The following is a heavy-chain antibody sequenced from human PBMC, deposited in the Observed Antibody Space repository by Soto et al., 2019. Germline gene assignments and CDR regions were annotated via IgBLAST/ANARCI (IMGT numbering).Heavy chain of an antibody. Sequence: EVQLLESGGGLVQPGGSLRLSCAASGFTFSSYAMSWVRQAPGKGLEWVSAISGSGGSTYYADSVKGRFTISRDNSKNTLYRQMTSLRAEDTAVYYCAKGGGYSSGGYSDYWGQGTLVTVSS. CDR3: AKGGGYSSGGYSDY. V-gene: IGHV3-23*01. J-gene: IGHJ4*02. D-gene: IGHD6-19*01. CDR2: ISGSGGST. CDR1: GFTFSSYA.